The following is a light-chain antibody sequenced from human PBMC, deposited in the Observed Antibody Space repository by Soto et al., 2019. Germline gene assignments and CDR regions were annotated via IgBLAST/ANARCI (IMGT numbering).Light chain of an antibody. CDR1: QTIGRW. J-gene: IGKJ1*01. CDR3: QEYNNYWT. V-gene: IGKV1-5*01. Sequence: DIQMTQSPSTLSGSVGDRVTITCRASQTIGRWLAWYQQKPGKAPRLLIYTASTLESGVPSRFSASGSGTEFTLTISSLHPDDFATYYRQEYNNYWTFGQGTKVDI. CDR2: TAS.